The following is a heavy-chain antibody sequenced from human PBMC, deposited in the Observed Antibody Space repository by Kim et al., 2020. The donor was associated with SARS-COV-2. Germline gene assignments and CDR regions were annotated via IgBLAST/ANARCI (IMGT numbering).Heavy chain of an antibody. CDR2: LSGGSLST. Sequence: GGSLRLSCVASGLTFGSYAMSWVRQAPGKGLEWLSGLSGGSLSTYYADSVKGRFTISRDNSKNTLYLHMNSLRAEDTAVYYCARFTYCGDDCYSRYFDIWGRGTLAT. CDR3: ARFTYCGDDCYSRYFDI. D-gene: IGHD2-21*02. V-gene: IGHV3-23*01. J-gene: IGHJ2*01. CDR1: GLTFGSYA.